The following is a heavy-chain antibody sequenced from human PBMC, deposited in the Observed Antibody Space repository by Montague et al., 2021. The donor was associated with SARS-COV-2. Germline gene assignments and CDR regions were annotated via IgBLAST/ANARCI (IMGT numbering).Heavy chain of an antibody. CDR3: TRSGDGVYYGMDV. V-gene: IGHV3-74*03. Sequence: SLRLSCAASGFTFSRYWMHWVRQVPGKGLLWVSRINIDGSRTTYADSVKGRFTISRDNAKNTLFLQMNGLRADDTAVYYCTRSGDGVYYGMDVLGQGTTVTVSS. D-gene: IGHD2-21*02. J-gene: IGHJ6*02. CDR2: INIDGSRT. CDR1: GFTFSRYW.